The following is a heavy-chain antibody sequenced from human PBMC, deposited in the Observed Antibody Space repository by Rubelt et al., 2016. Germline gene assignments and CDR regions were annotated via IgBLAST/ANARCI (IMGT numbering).Heavy chain of an antibody. J-gene: IGHJ4*02. CDR3: ARGPSRGVMDS. V-gene: IGHV4-61*01. CDR1: GGSVSSGNYY. Sequence: QLQLQESGPGLVKPSETLSLTCTVSGGSVSSGNYYWSWIRQPPGKGLEWIGYIHNSGTTNYNPSLKSGVTISVDTSKDQFSLRRTAGTAADTAVYDWARGPSRGVMDSWGQGSLVTVSS. CDR2: IHNSGTT. D-gene: IGHD3-10*01.